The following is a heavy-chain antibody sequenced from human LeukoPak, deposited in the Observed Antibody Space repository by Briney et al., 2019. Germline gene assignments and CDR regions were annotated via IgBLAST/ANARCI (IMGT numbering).Heavy chain of an antibody. CDR3: ATDMTTNFWWFDP. CDR1: GFTFSSYG. Sequence: PGGSLRLSCAASGFTFSSYGMHWVRQAPGKGLEWMGGFDPEDGETIYAQKFQGRVTMTEDTSTDTAYMELSSLRSEDTAVYYCATDMTTNFWWFDPWGQGTLVTVSS. J-gene: IGHJ5*02. V-gene: IGHV1-24*01. D-gene: IGHD4-11*01. CDR2: FDPEDGET.